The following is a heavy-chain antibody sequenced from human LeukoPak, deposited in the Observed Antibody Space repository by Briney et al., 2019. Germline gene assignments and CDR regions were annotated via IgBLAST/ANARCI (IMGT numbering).Heavy chain of an antibody. CDR2: INPNSGGT. CDR1: GYTFTGYY. J-gene: IGHJ4*02. V-gene: IGHV1-2*06. D-gene: IGHD1-7*01. CDR3: AREPTGTTNPPDY. Sequence: GASVKVSCKASGYTFTGYYMHWVRQAPGQGLEWMGRINPNSGGTNYAQKFQGRVTMARDTSISTAYMELSRLRSDDTAVYYCAREPTGTTNPPDYWGQGTLVTVSS.